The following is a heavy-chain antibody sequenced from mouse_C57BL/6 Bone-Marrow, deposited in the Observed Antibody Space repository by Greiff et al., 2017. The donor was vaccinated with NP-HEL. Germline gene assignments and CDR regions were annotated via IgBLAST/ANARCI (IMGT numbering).Heavy chain of an antibody. CDR3: AREAYYGSSPFYYAMDY. D-gene: IGHD1-1*01. Sequence: VQLQQPGAELVKPGASVKLSCKASGYTFTSYWMQWVKQRPGQGLEWIGEIDPSDSYTNYNQKFKGKATLTVDTSSSTAYMQLSSLTSEDSAVYYCAREAYYGSSPFYYAMDYWAQGTSVTVSS. V-gene: IGHV1-50*01. J-gene: IGHJ4*01. CDR1: GYTFTSYW. CDR2: IDPSDSYT.